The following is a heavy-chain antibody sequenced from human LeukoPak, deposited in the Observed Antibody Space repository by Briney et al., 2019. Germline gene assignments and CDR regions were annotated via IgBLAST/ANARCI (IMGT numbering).Heavy chain of an antibody. CDR2: IYYSGST. V-gene: IGHV4-39*01. CDR1: GGSISSSSYY. Sequence: SETLSLTCTVSGGSISSSSYYWGWIRQPPGKGLEWIGSIYYSGSTYYNPSLKSRVTISVDTSKNQFSLKLSSVTAADTAVYYCARQITYYYDSSGHHGAFDIWGQGTMVTVSS. CDR3: ARQITYYYDSSGHHGAFDI. J-gene: IGHJ3*02. D-gene: IGHD3-22*01.